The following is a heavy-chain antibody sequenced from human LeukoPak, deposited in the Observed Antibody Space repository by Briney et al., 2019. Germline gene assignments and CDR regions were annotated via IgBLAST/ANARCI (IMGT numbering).Heavy chain of an antibody. CDR2: ISSSSSYI. J-gene: IGHJ3*02. V-gene: IGHV3-21*01. Sequence: GGSLSLSCAASGFTFSSYEMNWVRQAPGKGLEWVSSISSSSSYIYYADSVKGRFTISRDNAKNSLYLQMNSLRAEDTAVYYCATVGSLYYYDSSRAFDIWGQGTMVTVSS. D-gene: IGHD3-22*01. CDR3: ATVGSLYYYDSSRAFDI. CDR1: GFTFSSYE.